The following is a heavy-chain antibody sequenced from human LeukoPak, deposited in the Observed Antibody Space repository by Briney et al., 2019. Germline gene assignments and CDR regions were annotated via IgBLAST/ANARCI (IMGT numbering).Heavy chain of an antibody. CDR3: ARRATDGEYFQL. V-gene: IGHV5-51*01. J-gene: IGHJ1*01. CDR2: IYPGDSDT. Sequence: GASLQISCEGSGSIFTTYWIAWGRQLPGKGLEGMGIIYPGDSDTRDSPSFQGQVTISADKSISTAYLQWSSLKASDTAMYYCARRATDGEYFQLWGQGTLVTVSS. CDR1: GSIFTTYW.